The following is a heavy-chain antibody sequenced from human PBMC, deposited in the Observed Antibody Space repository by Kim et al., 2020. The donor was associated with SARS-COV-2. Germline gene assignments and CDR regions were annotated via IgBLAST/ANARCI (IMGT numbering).Heavy chain of an antibody. J-gene: IGHJ6*02. CDR1: GFTFNDYG. CDR3: AKDLGLQGHYYYYGMDV. CDR2: ISWNSGSI. D-gene: IGHD4-4*01. Sequence: GGSLRLSCAASGFTFNDYGMHWVRQAPGKGLEWVSGISWNSGSIGYADSVKGRFTISRDNAKNSLYLQVNSLRAEDTALYYCAKDLGLQGHYYYYGMDVWGQGTTVTVSS. V-gene: IGHV3-9*01.